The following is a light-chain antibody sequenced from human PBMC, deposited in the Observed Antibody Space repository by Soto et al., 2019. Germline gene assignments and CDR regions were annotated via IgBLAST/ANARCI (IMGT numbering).Light chain of an antibody. Sequence: DIQMTQSPSTLSASVGDRVTITCRASQSISSRLAWYQQKPGKAPKFLIYDASSLESGVPSRFSGSGSGTEFTLTISSLQPDDFATYYCQQYNSYPWTFGQGTTVEIK. V-gene: IGKV1-5*01. J-gene: IGKJ1*01. CDR1: QSISSR. CDR2: DAS. CDR3: QQYNSYPWT.